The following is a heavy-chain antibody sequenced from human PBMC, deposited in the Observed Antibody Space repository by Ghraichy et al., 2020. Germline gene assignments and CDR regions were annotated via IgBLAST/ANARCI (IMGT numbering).Heavy chain of an antibody. Sequence: ASVKVSCKASGYTFTSYGISWVRQAPGQGLEWMGWISAYNGNTNYAQKLQGRVTMTTDTSTSTAYMELRSLRSDDTAVYYCARVLSSRLSIAVAGNFDYWGQGTLVTVSS. CDR2: ISAYNGNT. J-gene: IGHJ4*02. V-gene: IGHV1-18*01. CDR3: ARVLSSRLSIAVAGNFDY. D-gene: IGHD6-19*01. CDR1: GYTFTSYG.